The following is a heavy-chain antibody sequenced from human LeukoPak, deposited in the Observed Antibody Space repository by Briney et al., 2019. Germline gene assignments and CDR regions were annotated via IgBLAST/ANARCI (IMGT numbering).Heavy chain of an antibody. D-gene: IGHD3-22*01. CDR2: ISSSSSYI. Sequence: KSGGSLRLSCAASGFTFSSYSMNWVRQAPGKGLEWVSSISSSSSYIYYADSVKGRFTISRDNAKNSLYLQTNSLRAEDTAVYYCARDLRSYYYDSSGYYVDYWGQGTLVTVSS. V-gene: IGHV3-21*01. CDR3: ARDLRSYYYDSSGYYVDY. CDR1: GFTFSSYS. J-gene: IGHJ4*02.